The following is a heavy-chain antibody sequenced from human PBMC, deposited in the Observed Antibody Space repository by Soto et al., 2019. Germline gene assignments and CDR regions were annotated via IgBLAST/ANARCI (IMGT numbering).Heavy chain of an antibody. Sequence: QVQLQESGPGLVKPSGTLSLTCAVSGGSISSSNWWSWVRQPPGKGLEWIGEIYHSGSTNYNPSLKSRVTISVDKSKNQFSLKLSSVTAAVTAVYYCARRTTVVKRLHYYGMDVWGQGTTVTVSS. D-gene: IGHD4-17*01. J-gene: IGHJ6*02. CDR2: IYHSGST. CDR3: ARRTTVVKRLHYYGMDV. CDR1: GGSISSSNW. V-gene: IGHV4-4*02.